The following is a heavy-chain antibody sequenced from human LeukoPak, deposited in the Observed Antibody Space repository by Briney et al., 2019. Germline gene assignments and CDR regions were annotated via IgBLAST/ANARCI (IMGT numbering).Heavy chain of an antibody. CDR3: AREGGFYRPLDY. D-gene: IGHD3-3*01. CDR1: GGSVTSTNW. Sequence: SETLSLTCAVSGGSVTSTNWWTWVRRPPGKGLEWIGEVHLDGRTNHNPPLKSRLIMSVDLPENHISLKLTSVTAADTAVYYCAREGGFYRPLDYSGQGTLVTVSS. CDR2: VHLDGRT. J-gene: IGHJ4*02. V-gene: IGHV4-4*02.